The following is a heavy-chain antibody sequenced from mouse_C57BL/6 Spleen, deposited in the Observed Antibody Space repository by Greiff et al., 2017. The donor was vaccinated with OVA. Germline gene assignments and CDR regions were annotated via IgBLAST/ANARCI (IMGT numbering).Heavy chain of an antibody. D-gene: IGHD1-1*01. J-gene: IGHJ2*01. CDR2: IWWDDDK. Sequence: QVTLNESGPGLLQPSQPLSLTCSFSGFSLRTFGMGVGWIRQPSGKGLEWLAHIWWDDDKYYNPSLKRRLTISKDTSKNQLFLKIANVDTADTSTYYCARSPITTVVSHFDYWGKGTTLTVSS. CDR3: ARSPITTVVSHFDY. V-gene: IGHV8-8*01. CDR1: GFSLRTFGMG.